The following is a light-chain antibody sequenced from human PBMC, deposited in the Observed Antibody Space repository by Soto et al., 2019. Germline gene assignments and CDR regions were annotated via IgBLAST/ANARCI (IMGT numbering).Light chain of an antibody. V-gene: IGLV1-40*01. J-gene: IGLJ3*02. CDR3: QSYDNSLSGWV. CDR1: SSNIGTTYD. Sequence: QAVVTQPPSVSGAPGQRVTISCTGSSSNIGTTYDVYWYQQLPGTAPKLLIYGNNNRPSGVPDRFSGSKSGTSASLAITGLQAEDEADYYCQSYDNSLSGWVFGGGTKVTVL. CDR2: GNN.